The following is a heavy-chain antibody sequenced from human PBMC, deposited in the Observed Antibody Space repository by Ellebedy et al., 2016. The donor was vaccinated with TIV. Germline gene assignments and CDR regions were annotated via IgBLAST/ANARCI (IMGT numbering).Heavy chain of an antibody. CDR2: MNGDGNER. CDR1: GFTFSTSW. V-gene: IGHV3-7*01. Sequence: PGGSLRLSCAVSGFTFSTSWMSWVRQAPGQGLEWVANMNGDGNERYYVDSVEGRFTISRDNTRNSLYLQMNSLRADDTAVDYCTKDGSGTMNFWGQGTLVTVSS. CDR3: TKDGSGTMNF. J-gene: IGHJ4*02. D-gene: IGHD1-1*01.